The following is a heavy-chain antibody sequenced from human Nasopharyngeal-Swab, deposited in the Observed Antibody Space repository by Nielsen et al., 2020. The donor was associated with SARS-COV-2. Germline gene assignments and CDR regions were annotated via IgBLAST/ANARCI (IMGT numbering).Heavy chain of an antibody. J-gene: IGHJ6*02. CDR2: IKQVGSEK. D-gene: IGHD3-16*01. CDR3: ARAGPADRGRGSYYYGMDV. Sequence: GGSLRLSCAPSGLTFSSHWMSWVRQAPGKGLEWVANIKQVGSEKYYVDSVKGRFTISRDTAKNSLYLQMNSLRAEDTAVYYCARAGPADRGRGSYYYGMDVWGQGTTVTVSS. CDR1: GLTFSSHW. V-gene: IGHV3-7*03.